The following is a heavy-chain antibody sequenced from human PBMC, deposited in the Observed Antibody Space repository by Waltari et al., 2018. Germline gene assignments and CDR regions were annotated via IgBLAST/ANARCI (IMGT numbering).Heavy chain of an antibody. CDR1: GHTCASYD. CDR3: ATGPAAWWAFDV. CDR2: MNPNNGDT. Sequence: QVQLVQSGPEVREPGASVTVSCKASGHTCASYDIHWGRQAPGEGLEWIGWMNPNNGDTAFAQKFQGRVTLARNTSISTAYMELSSLTSDDTAMYYCATGPAAWWAFDVWGQGTMVAVSS. D-gene: IGHD2-8*02. V-gene: IGHV1-8*01. J-gene: IGHJ3*01.